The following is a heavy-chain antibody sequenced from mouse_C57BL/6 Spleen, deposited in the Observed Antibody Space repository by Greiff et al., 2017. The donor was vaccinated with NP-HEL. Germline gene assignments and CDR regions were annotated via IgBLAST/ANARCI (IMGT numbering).Heavy chain of an antibody. CDR1: GYAFSSSW. J-gene: IGHJ2*01. Sequence: VQLQQSGPELVKPGASVKISCKASGYAFSSSWMNWVKQRPGKGREWIGRIYPGDGDTNYNGKFKGKATLTAHKSSSTAYMQLSSLTSEDSAVYFCARGGDEDYFDYWGQGTTLTVSS. V-gene: IGHV1-82*01. D-gene: IGHD3-3*01. CDR2: IYPGDGDT. CDR3: ARGGDEDYFDY.